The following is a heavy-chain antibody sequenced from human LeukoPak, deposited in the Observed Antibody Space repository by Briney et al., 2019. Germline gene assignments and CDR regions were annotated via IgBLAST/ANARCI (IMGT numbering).Heavy chain of an antibody. V-gene: IGHV3-74*01. Sequence: PGGSLRLSCAASGFTFSSYWMHWVRHVPGKGLVWVSRINSDGTTSYADSVKGRFTISRNNAKNTLYLQMNNLRIDDTAVYYCARDGSLPDYWGQGTLVTVSS. J-gene: IGHJ4*02. CDR3: ARDGSLPDY. CDR1: GFTFSSYW. CDR2: INSDGTT.